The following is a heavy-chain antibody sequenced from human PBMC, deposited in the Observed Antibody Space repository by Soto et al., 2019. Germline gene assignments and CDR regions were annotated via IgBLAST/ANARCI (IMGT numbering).Heavy chain of an antibody. CDR1: GYTFTSYA. CDR2: INAGNGNT. CDR3: ARLNSGSYSRIRFDP. J-gene: IGHJ5*02. D-gene: IGHD1-26*01. V-gene: IGHV1-3*01. Sequence: ASVKVSCKASGYTFTSYAMHWVRQAPGQRLEWMGWINAGNGNTKYSQKFQGRVTITRDTSASTAYMELSSLRSEDTAVYYCARLNSGSYSRIRFDPWGQGTLVTVSS.